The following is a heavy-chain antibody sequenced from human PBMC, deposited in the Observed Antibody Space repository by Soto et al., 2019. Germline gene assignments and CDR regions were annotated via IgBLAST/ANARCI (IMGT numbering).Heavy chain of an antibody. D-gene: IGHD3-10*01. CDR1: GFTFSSYS. Sequence: GGSLRLSCAASGFTFSSYSMNWVRQALGKGLEWVSYISGSSGNTYYSDSVKGRFSVSRDSSKNTLYLQMSSLRAEDTAVYYCAKHYYGPEHWGQGTLVTVSS. J-gene: IGHJ4*02. V-gene: IGHV3-23*01. CDR2: ISGSSGNT. CDR3: AKHYYGPEH.